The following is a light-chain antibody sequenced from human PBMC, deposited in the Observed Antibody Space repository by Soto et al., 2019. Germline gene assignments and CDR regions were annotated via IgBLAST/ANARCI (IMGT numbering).Light chain of an antibody. Sequence: IVLTQSPATLSLSPGERATLYCGSSQRVSGGFLAWYQQKPGLAPRLILYDTSFRATGIPDRFSGSGSGTDFTLTISRLEPEDVAVYYCQQFSSYPLTFGGGTKVDIK. CDR3: QQFSSYPLT. J-gene: IGKJ4*01. CDR2: DTS. V-gene: IGKV3D-20*01. CDR1: QRVSGGF.